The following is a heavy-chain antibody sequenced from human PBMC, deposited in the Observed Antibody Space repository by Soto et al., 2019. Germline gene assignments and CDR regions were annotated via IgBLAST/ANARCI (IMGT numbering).Heavy chain of an antibody. CDR2: ISSSGSTI. J-gene: IGHJ4*02. Sequence: PGGSLRLSCAASGFTFSSYEMNWVRQAPGKGLEWVSYISSSGSTIYYADSVKGRFTISRDNAKNSLYLQMNSLRAEDTAVYYCARAADLETNEFDYWGQGTLVTVSS. V-gene: IGHV3-48*03. CDR3: ARAADLETNEFDY. CDR1: GFTFSSYE.